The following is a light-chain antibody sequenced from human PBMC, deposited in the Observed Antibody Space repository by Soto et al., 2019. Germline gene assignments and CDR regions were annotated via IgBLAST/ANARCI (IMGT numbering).Light chain of an antibody. J-gene: IGKJ4*01. Sequence: EGVFTPSPAIRSLSPGERATLSCRASQSVGNFLTWYQQKPGQAPRLLIYDASTRATGIPARFSGSGSGTDFTLTIRSLETADFAVYYCQKRSNWPPLTVGGGPKGDIK. CDR2: DAS. CDR1: QSVGNF. V-gene: IGKV3-11*01. CDR3: QKRSNWPPLT.